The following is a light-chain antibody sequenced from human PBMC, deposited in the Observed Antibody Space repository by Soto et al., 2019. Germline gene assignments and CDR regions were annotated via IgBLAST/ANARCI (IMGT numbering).Light chain of an antibody. CDR1: RSDVGAFNF. CDR2: DVT. J-gene: IGLJ3*02. V-gene: IGLV2-14*01. CDR3: SSFTRSNSLV. Sequence: QSALPQPASVPGSLGKSITISCTGTRSDVGAFNFVSWYQHHPDKAPTLLIYDVTNRPSGVSNRFSGSKSGNTASLTISGLQAEDEAHYYCSSFTRSNSLVFGGGSRLTVL.